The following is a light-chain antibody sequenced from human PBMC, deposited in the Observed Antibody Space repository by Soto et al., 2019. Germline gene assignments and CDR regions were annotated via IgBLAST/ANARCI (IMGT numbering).Light chain of an antibody. CDR1: QSVDSN. CDR2: GAS. V-gene: IGKV3-15*01. CDR3: QQYGSSPLT. J-gene: IGKJ4*01. Sequence: EIVMTQSPATLSVSPGERATLSCRASQSVDSNLAWYQQKPGQAPRLLIYGASNRATGIPARFSGSGSGTEFTLTISSLQSEDFAVYYCQQYGSSPLTFGGGTKVEIK.